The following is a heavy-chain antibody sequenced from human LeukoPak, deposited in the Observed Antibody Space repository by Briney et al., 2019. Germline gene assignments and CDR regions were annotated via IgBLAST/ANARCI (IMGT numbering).Heavy chain of an antibody. Sequence: GASVKVSCKASGGTFSSYAISWVRQAPGQGLEWMGWINPNSGVTKYAQKFQGRVTMTRDTSISTGYMELSRLRYDDTAVYYCARGDCSGGSCYTNDWFDPWGQGTLVTVSS. J-gene: IGHJ5*02. CDR2: INPNSGVT. V-gene: IGHV1-2*02. D-gene: IGHD2-15*01. CDR1: GGTFSSYA. CDR3: ARGDCSGGSCYTNDWFDP.